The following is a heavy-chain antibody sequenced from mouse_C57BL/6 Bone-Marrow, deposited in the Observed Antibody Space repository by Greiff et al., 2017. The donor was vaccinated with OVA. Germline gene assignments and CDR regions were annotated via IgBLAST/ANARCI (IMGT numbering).Heavy chain of an antibody. Sequence: QVQLQQPGAELVKPGASVKLSCKASGYTFTSYWMHWVKQRPGRGLEWIGRIDTNSGGTKYNEKFKSKATLPVDKPSSTAYMQLSSLTSVNSAVYYCVRGYVPHFDYWGQGTTLTVSS. CDR2: IDTNSGGT. CDR1: GYTFTSYW. J-gene: IGHJ2*01. V-gene: IGHV1-72*01. CDR3: VRGYVPHFDY. D-gene: IGHD3-1*01.